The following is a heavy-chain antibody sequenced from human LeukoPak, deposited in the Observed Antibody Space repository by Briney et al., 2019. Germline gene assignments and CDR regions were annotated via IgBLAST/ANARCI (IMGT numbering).Heavy chain of an antibody. Sequence: SETLSLTCTVSGGSISSSSYYWGWIRQPPGKGLEWIGSIYYSGSTYYNPSLKSRVTISVDTSKNQFSLKLSSVTAADTAVYYCARDGAVPLGYWGQGALVTVSS. CDR1: GGSISSSSYY. D-gene: IGHD3-16*01. V-gene: IGHV4-39*07. CDR2: IYYSGST. CDR3: ARDGAVPLGY. J-gene: IGHJ4*02.